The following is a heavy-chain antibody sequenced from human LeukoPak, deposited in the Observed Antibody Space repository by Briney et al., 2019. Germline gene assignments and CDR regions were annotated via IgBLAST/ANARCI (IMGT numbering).Heavy chain of an antibody. V-gene: IGHV3-30*06. Sequence: PGGSLRLSCATSGFPFSDFSMSWVRQAPGKGLEWVAVISIDGSRQHYADFLVGRFTISRDNSKNTVSLQMSSLRTEDTAVYFRAREQGGSGWSGFDYWGQGTLVTVSS. CDR2: ISIDGSRQ. CDR3: AREQGGSGWSGFDY. J-gene: IGHJ4*02. CDR1: GFPFSDFS. D-gene: IGHD6-19*01.